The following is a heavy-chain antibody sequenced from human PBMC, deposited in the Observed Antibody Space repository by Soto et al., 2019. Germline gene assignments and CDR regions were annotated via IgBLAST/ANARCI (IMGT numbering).Heavy chain of an antibody. CDR3: ARVSSGYSSGWAPHYYYYMDV. CDR1: GFTFSSYW. J-gene: IGHJ6*03. D-gene: IGHD6-19*01. V-gene: IGHV3-74*01. CDR2: INIDGSST. Sequence: GGSVRLSCAASGFTFSSYWMHWVRQAPGEGLVWVSRINIDGSSTSYADSVKGRFTISRDNAKNSLYLQMNSLRAGDTAVYYCARVSSGYSSGWAPHYYYYMDVWGKGTTVTVSS.